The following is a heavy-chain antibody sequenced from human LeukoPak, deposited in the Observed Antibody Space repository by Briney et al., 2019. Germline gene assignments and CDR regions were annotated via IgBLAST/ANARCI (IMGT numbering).Heavy chain of an antibody. CDR1: GITFSTYN. Sequence: PGGSLRLSCAASGITFSTYNMNWVRQAPGKGLEWVSYISSTGSTIYYADSLKGRFTISRDNAKNSLYLQMNSLRGEDTAVYYCARVRPGFYFDYWGQGTLVTVSS. CDR3: ARVRPGFYFDY. CDR2: ISSTGSTI. V-gene: IGHV3-48*01. J-gene: IGHJ4*02. D-gene: IGHD1-14*01.